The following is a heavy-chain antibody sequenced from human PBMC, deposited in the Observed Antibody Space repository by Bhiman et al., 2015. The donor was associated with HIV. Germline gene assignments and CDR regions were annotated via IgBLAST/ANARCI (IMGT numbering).Heavy chain of an antibody. CDR3: AKDRPYSSGSLDYYFDS. D-gene: IGHD6-19*01. CDR1: GFTFSSHA. V-gene: IGHV3-30*18. CDR2: ISYDGNNK. Sequence: QVQLVESGGGVVQPGRSLRLSCAASGFTFSSHAMHWVRQAPGTGLEWVSLISYDGNNKYYADSVQGRFTISRDNSKHTLYLQMNSLSAEDTAIYYCAKDRPYSSGSLDYYFDSWGHGTLVTVSS. J-gene: IGHJ4*01.